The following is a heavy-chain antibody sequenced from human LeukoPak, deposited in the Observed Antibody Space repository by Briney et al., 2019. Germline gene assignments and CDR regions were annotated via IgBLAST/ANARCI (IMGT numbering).Heavy chain of an antibody. Sequence: SETLSLTCTVSGGSISSSSYYWGWIRQPPGKGLEWIGYIYYSGSTNYNPSLKSRVTISVDTSKNQFSLKLSSVTAADTAVYYCARTQSSSWYDDAFDIWGQGTMVTVSS. D-gene: IGHD6-13*01. V-gene: IGHV4-61*05. J-gene: IGHJ3*02. CDR3: ARTQSSSWYDDAFDI. CDR1: GGSISSSSYY. CDR2: IYYSGST.